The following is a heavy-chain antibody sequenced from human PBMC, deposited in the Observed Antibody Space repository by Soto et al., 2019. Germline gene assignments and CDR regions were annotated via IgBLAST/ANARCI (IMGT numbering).Heavy chain of an antibody. CDR1: GYSFTSYW. CDR3: ARARYYASGRPPLDAFDI. CDR2: IYPGDSDT. D-gene: IGHD3-10*01. J-gene: IGHJ3*02. Sequence: GESLKISCKGSGYSFTSYWIGWVRQMPGKGLEWMGIIYPGDSDTRYSPSFQGQVTISADKSISTAYLQRSSLKASDTAMYYCARARYYASGRPPLDAFDIWGQGTMVTVSS. V-gene: IGHV5-51*01.